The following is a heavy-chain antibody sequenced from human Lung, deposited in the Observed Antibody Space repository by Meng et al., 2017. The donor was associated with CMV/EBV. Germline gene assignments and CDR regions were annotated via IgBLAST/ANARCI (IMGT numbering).Heavy chain of an antibody. J-gene: IGHJ4*02. Sequence: GESXKISCAASGFTFDDYAMHWVRQAPGKGLEWVSLISWDGGSTYYADSVKGRFTISRDNSKNSLYLQMNSLRAEDTALYYCAKDTQRGYSQSIVPHWGQGTLVTVSS. CDR2: ISWDGGST. CDR1: GFTFDDYA. V-gene: IGHV3-43D*03. CDR3: AKDTQRGYSQSIVPH. D-gene: IGHD5-18*01.